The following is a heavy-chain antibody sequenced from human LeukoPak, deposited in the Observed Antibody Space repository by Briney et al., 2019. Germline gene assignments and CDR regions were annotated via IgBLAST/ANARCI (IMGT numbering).Heavy chain of an antibody. D-gene: IGHD3-3*01. J-gene: IGHJ4*02. V-gene: IGHV4-59*01. CDR2: LYYSGST. CDR1: GGSISRYY. Sequence: KPSETLSLTCTVSGGSISRYYWSWIRQPPGKGLEWIGYLYYSGSTNYNPSLKSRVTISVDTSKNHFSLKLSSVTAADTAVYYCARAGQGDFWSGLRYFDYWGQGTLVTVSS. CDR3: ARAGQGDFWSGLRYFDY.